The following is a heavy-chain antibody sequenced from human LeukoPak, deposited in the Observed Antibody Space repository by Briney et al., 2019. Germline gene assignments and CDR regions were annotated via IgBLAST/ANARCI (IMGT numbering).Heavy chain of an antibody. Sequence: ASVKVSCKVSGYTLTELSMHWVRQAPGKGLEWMGGFDPEDGETIYAQKFQGRVTMTEDTSTDTAYMELSSLRSEDTAVYYCATVSWGIAAPNTFDYWGQGTLVTVSS. CDR1: GYTLTELS. D-gene: IGHD6-13*01. V-gene: IGHV1-24*01. CDR2: FDPEDGET. J-gene: IGHJ4*02. CDR3: ATVSWGIAAPNTFDY.